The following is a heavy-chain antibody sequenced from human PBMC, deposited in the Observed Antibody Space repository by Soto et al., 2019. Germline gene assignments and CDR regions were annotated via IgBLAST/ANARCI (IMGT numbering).Heavy chain of an antibody. Sequence: GGSLRLSCAASGFTFSSYAMSCVRQAPGKGLEWVSAISGSGGSTYYADSVKGRFTISRDNSKNTLYLQMNSLRAEDTAVYYCAKGSDYGDPRGYFDYWGQGTLVTVSS. CDR3: AKGSDYGDPRGYFDY. J-gene: IGHJ4*02. V-gene: IGHV3-23*01. CDR2: ISGSGGST. CDR1: GFTFSSYA. D-gene: IGHD4-17*01.